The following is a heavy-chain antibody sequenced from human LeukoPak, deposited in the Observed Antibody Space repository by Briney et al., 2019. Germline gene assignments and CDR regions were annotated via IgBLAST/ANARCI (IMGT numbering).Heavy chain of an antibody. CDR2: IYYTGST. J-gene: IGHJ4*02. Sequence: SETLSLTCTVSGGSISSYYWSWIRQPPGKGLEWIGYIYYTGSTNYNPSLKSRVTISVDTSKNQFSLKLSSVTAADTAVYYCARSGKSAYILDYWGQGTLVTVSS. D-gene: IGHD3-16*01. CDR3: ARSGKSAYILDY. CDR1: GGSISSYY. V-gene: IGHV4-59*01.